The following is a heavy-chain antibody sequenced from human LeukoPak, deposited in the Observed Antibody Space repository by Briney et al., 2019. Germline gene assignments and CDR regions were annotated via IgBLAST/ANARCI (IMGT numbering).Heavy chain of an antibody. CDR2: IYSGGST. D-gene: IGHD6-19*01. J-gene: IGHJ4*02. V-gene: IGHV3-53*01. CDR1: VFTVSSNY. Sequence: GGSLRLSCAASVFTVSSNYMSWVRQAPGKGLEWVSVIYSGGSTYYADSVKGRFTISRDNSKNTLHLQMNSLRAEDTAVYYCARDLGSGWTDYWGQGTLVTVSS. CDR3: ARDLGSGWTDY.